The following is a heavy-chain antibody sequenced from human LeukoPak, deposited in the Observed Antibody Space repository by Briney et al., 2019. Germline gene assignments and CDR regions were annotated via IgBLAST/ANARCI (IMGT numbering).Heavy chain of an antibody. CDR3: ARHIRITMVRGVKGFGAFDI. V-gene: IGHV4-39*01. CDR2: IYYSGST. CDR1: GGSISSSSCY. Sequence: SETLSLTCTVSGGSISSSSCYWGWIRQPPGKGLEWIGSIYYSGSTYYNPSLKSRVTISVDTSKNQFSLKLSSVTAADTAVYYCARHIRITMVRGVKGFGAFDIWGQGTMVTVSS. J-gene: IGHJ3*02. D-gene: IGHD3-10*01.